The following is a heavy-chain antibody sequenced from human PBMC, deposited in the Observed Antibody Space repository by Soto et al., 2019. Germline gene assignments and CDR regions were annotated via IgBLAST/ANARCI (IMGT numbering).Heavy chain of an antibody. J-gene: IGHJ1*01. CDR3: ARDERATHLQH. Sequence: QVQLVESGGGVVQPGRSLRLSCAASGFTFSSYDMHWVRQAPGKGLEWVAVISYDESNTYYADSMKGRFTISRDNSKNTLYLQLNSLRPEDTAVYYCARDERATHLQHWGQGTLVTVSS. CDR2: ISYDESNT. D-gene: IGHD1-26*01. CDR1: GFTFSSYD. V-gene: IGHV3-30*03.